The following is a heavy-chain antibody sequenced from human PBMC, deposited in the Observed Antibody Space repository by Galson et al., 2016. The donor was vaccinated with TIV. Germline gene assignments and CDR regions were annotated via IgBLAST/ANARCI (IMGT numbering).Heavy chain of an antibody. Sequence: SLRLSCADSGFTFSNYAMHWVRQAPGKGLEWVSGISGSGGIKYFADSVKGRFTISKDTSENTLNLQMNTLRAEDTAVYYCARTGANTLYSGGYGEDDGFDFWGQGTMVTVSS. CDR2: ISGSGGIK. J-gene: IGHJ3*01. CDR3: ARTGANTLYSGGYGEDDGFDF. D-gene: IGHD1-26*01. CDR1: GFTFSNYA. V-gene: IGHV3-23*01.